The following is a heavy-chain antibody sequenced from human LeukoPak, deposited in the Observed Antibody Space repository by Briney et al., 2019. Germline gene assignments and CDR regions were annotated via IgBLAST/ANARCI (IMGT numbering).Heavy chain of an antibody. Sequence: ASVKVSCKASGYTFTGYFIHWVRQAPGQGLEWMGRINPNSGGTNYAQNFQGRVTMTGDTSINTAYMELSRLTSDDTAVYFCSRDRGYYDSGNYPTDYWGQGTLVTVSS. V-gene: IGHV1-2*06. J-gene: IGHJ4*02. CDR2: INPNSGGT. CDR1: GYTFTGYF. D-gene: IGHD3-10*01. CDR3: SRDRGYYDSGNYPTDY.